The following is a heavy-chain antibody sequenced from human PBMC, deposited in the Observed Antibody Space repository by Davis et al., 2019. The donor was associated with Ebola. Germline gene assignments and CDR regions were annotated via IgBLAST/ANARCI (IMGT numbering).Heavy chain of an antibody. CDR1: GYTFTSYA. D-gene: IGHD6-19*01. J-gene: IGHJ4*02. V-gene: IGHV1-3*01. CDR3: ARSLDSSGWYIPSDY. CDR2: INAGNGNT. Sequence: AASVKVSCKASGYTFTSYAMHWVRQAPGQRLEWMGWINAGNGNTKYSQKFQGRVTITRDTSASTAYMELSSLRSEDTAVYYCARSLDSSGWYIPSDYWGQGTLVTVSS.